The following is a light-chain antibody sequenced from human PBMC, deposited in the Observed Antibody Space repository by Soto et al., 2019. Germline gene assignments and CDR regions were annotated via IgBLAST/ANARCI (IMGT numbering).Light chain of an antibody. CDR3: QQFDTWPRT. V-gene: IGKV3-15*01. J-gene: IGKJ1*01. CDR2: GAS. CDR1: QSVSSN. Sequence: EIVMTQSPGTLSVSPGERATLSCRASQSVSSNLAWYQQKPGQAPRLLIYGASTRATGIPARFSGSGSETEFTLNISSLQSEDFAVYYCQQFDTWPRTFGQGTKVEIK.